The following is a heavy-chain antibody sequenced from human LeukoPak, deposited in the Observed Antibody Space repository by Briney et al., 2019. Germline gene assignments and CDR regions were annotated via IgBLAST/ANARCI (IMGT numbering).Heavy chain of an antibody. D-gene: IGHD6-13*01. CDR2: INPSGGST. Sequence: ASVKVSCKASGYTFTSYYMHWVRQAPGLGLEWMGMINPSGGSTRYAQKFQGRVTMTRDTSTSTVYMELSSLRSEDTAVYYCARSGRGSSWYLVGWGQGTLVTVSS. CDR3: ARSGRGSSWYLVG. CDR1: GYTFTSYY. V-gene: IGHV1-46*01. J-gene: IGHJ4*02.